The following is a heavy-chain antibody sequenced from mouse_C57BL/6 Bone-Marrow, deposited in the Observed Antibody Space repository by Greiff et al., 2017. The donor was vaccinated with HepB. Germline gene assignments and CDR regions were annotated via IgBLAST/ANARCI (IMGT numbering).Heavy chain of an antibody. Sequence: VKLMESGAELARPGASVKLSCKASGYTFTSYGISWVKQRTGQGLEWIGEIYPRSGNTYYNEKFKGKATLTADKSSSTAYMELRSLTSEDSAVYFCARWGSSGYSRDWFAYWGQGTLVTVSA. D-gene: IGHD3-2*02. V-gene: IGHV1-81*01. CDR2: IYPRSGNT. CDR3: ARWGSSGYSRDWFAY. CDR1: GYTFTSYG. J-gene: IGHJ3*01.